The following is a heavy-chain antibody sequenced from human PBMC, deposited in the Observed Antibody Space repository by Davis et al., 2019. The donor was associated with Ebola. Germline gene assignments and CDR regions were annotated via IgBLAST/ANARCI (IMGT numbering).Heavy chain of an antibody. CDR3: ARAYGDDLVDY. CDR1: GFTVSSNY. J-gene: IGHJ4*02. V-gene: IGHV3-53*01. D-gene: IGHD4-17*01. CDR2: IYSGGST. Sequence: PGGSLRLSCAASGFTVSSNYMSWVRQAPGKGLEWVSVIYSGGSTYYADSVKGRFTISRDNSKNTLYLQMNSLRAEDTAVYYCARAYGDDLVDYWGQGTLVTVSS.